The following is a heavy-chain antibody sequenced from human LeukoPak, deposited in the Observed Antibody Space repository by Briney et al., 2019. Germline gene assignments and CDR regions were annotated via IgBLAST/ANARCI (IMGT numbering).Heavy chain of an antibody. CDR1: GFTFSSYG. D-gene: IGHD3-22*01. CDR3: ARGSVYDSSGYYYKPLYYFDY. J-gene: IGHJ4*02. CDR2: IWYDGSNK. V-gene: IGHV3-33*01. Sequence: PGGSLRLSCAASGFTFSSYGMHWVRQAPGKGLEWVAVIWYDGSNKYYADSVKGRFNISRDNSKNTLYLQMNSLRAEDTAVYYCARGSVYDSSGYYYKPLYYFDYWGQGTLVTVTS.